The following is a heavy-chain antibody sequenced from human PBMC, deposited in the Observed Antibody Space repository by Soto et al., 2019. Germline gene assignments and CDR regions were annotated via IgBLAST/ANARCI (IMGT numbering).Heavy chain of an antibody. CDR3: ATSGGAYYYGSGSYPPFDY. V-gene: IGHV1-69*01. CDR2: IIPIFGTA. D-gene: IGHD3-10*01. CDR1: GGTFSSYA. Sequence: QVQLVQSGAEVQKPGSSVKVSCKASGGTFSSYAISWVRQAPGQGLEWMGVIIPIFGTANYAQKFQGRVTITADESTSTAYMELSSLRPEDTAVYYCATSGGAYYYGSGSYPPFDYWGQGTLVTVSS. J-gene: IGHJ4*02.